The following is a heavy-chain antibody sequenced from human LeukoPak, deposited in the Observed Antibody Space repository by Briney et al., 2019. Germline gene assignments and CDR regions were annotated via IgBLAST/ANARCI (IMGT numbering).Heavy chain of an antibody. J-gene: IGHJ4*02. D-gene: IGHD7-27*01. CDR2: IKPGGRRI. CDR3: ARDLNWETY. CDR1: GFNFSTYW. V-gene: IGHV3-7*01. Sequence: GGSLRLSCAGSGFNFSTYWMTWVRQAPGKGLEWVANIKPGGRRIYYVDSVTGRVTNFKDNAKNALYLQMNSLRAEETAVYYCARDLNWETYWGKGTLVTVSS.